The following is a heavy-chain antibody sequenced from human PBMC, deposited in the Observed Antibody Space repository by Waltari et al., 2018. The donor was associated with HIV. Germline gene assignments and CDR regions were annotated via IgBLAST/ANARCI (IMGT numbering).Heavy chain of an antibody. CDR1: GYTFTGYY. Sequence: QVQLVQSGAEVKKPGASVKVSCKASGYTFTGYYMHWVRQATGQGLEWMGRINPNSGGTNYAQKFQGRVNMTRDTSISTAYMELSRLRSDDTAVYYCARPFYCGGDCNGAFDIWGQGTMVTVSS. J-gene: IGHJ3*02. V-gene: IGHV1-2*06. CDR2: INPNSGGT. CDR3: ARPFYCGGDCNGAFDI. D-gene: IGHD2-21*02.